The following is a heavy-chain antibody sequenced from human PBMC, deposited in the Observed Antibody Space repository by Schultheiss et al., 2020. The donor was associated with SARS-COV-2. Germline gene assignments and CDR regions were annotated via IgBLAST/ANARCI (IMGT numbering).Heavy chain of an antibody. D-gene: IGHD2-2*01. Sequence: SQTLSLTCTVSGGSIDSSNYYWGWIRQPPGRGLEWIGSINYRGTTYYNPSLESRVTTYVDTSKNQFSLKVTSVTAADTAVYYCAREPGSTSYAFDIWGQGTMVTVSS. CDR1: GGSIDSSNYY. J-gene: IGHJ3*02. V-gene: IGHV4-39*07. CDR3: AREPGSTSYAFDI. CDR2: INYRGTT.